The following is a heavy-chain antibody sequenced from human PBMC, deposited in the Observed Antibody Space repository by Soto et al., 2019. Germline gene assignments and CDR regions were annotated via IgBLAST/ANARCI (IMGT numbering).Heavy chain of an antibody. V-gene: IGHV1-18*01. Sequence: ASVKVSCKASGYTFTSYGISWVRQAPGQGLEWMGWISAYNGNTNYAQKLQGRVTMTTDTSTSTAYMELRSLRSDDTAVYYCARNDLKDIVLMVYAVHFDYWGQGTLVTVSS. CDR2: ISAYNGNT. D-gene: IGHD2-8*01. CDR3: ARNDLKDIVLMVYAVHFDY. J-gene: IGHJ4*02. CDR1: GYTFTSYG.